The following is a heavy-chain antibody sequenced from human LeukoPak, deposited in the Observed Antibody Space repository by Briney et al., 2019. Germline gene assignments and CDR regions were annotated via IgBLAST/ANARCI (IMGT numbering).Heavy chain of an antibody. CDR1: GFTFSKYW. CDR2: INTDGTVT. V-gene: IGHV3-74*01. J-gene: IGHJ4*02. CDR3: ATKQWLAPPPDS. Sequence: GGSLRLSCAASGFTFSKYWMLWVRQAPGTGLESVSRINTDGTVTTYTDSVKGRFTVSRDNADNTMFLQMNSVRDEDTAVYYCATKQWLAPPPDSWGQGTPVTVSS. D-gene: IGHD6-19*01.